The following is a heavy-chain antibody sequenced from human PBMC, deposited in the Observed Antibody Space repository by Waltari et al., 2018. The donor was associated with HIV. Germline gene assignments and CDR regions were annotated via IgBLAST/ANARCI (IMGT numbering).Heavy chain of an antibody. Sequence: QVQLVQSGAEVKKPGSSVKVSCKASGGTFSSYAISGVRQAPAPGLEWMGGIIPIFGTANYAQKFQGRVTITADESTSTAYMELSSLRSEDTAVYYCAFSYYYDSSGYYPAPRGYFDYWGQGTLVTVSS. CDR2: IIPIFGTA. CDR3: AFSYYYDSSGYYPAPRGYFDY. J-gene: IGHJ4*02. D-gene: IGHD3-22*01. V-gene: IGHV1-69*01. CDR1: GGTFSSYA.